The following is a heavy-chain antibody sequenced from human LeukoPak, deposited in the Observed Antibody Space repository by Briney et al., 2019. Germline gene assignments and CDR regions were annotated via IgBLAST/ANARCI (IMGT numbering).Heavy chain of an antibody. V-gene: IGHV1-8*01. Sequence: ASVKVSCKASGYTFTSYDINWVRQATGQGLEWMGWMSPISGKTGYAQKFQGRVTMTRNTSISTAYMVLSSLRSEDTAVYYCARESGDILVVPYYWGQGTLVTVSS. CDR2: MSPISGKT. CDR1: GYTFTSYD. D-gene: IGHD2-2*01. CDR3: ARESGDILVVPYY. J-gene: IGHJ4*02.